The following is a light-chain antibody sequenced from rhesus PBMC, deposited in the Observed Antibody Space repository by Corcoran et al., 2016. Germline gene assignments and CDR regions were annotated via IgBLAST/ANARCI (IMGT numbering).Light chain of an antibody. CDR2: AAS. CDR1: ENVNNY. J-gene: IGKJ2*01. CDR3: QHSYGTPYS. Sequence: DTQMTQSPSSLSASVGDRGTITCRASENVNNYLHWYQQKSGKAPKLLIYAASNWKSGVPSRLRGSGSWTDYTFTISILQPEDVSTYYCQHSYGTPYSFGLGTKVEIQ. V-gene: IGKV1-74*01.